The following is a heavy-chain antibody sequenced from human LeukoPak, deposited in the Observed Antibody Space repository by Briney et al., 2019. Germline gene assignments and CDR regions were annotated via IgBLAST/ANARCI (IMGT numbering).Heavy chain of an antibody. CDR3: ARGVRYSDWLGRGPYNWFDP. CDR2: IYYSGST. V-gene: IGHV4-30-4*01. J-gene: IGHJ5*02. CDR1: GGSISSGDYY. Sequence: PSETLSLTCTVSGGSISSGDYYWSWIRQPPGKGLEWIGYIYYSGSTYYNPSLKSRVTISVDTSKNQFSLKLSSVTAADTAVYYCARGVRYSDWLGRGPYNWFDPWGQGTLVTVSS. D-gene: IGHD3-9*01.